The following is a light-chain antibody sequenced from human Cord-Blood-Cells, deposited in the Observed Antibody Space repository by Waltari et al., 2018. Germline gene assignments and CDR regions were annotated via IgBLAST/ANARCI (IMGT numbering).Light chain of an antibody. CDR3: QQYNSYSRT. V-gene: IGKV1-5*03. CDR2: KAS. J-gene: IGKJ1*01. CDR1: QSISSW. Sequence: DIQMTQSPSTLSASVGDRVTITCRASQSISSWLAWYQQKPGKAPKLLIYKASSLESGFPSRFSGSGSGTEFTLTISSLQPDDLATYYCQQYNSYSRTFGQGTKVEIK.